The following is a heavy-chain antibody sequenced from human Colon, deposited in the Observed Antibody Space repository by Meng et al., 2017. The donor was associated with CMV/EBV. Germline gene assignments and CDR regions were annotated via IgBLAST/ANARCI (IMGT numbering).Heavy chain of an antibody. CDR2: MNPNSGNT. V-gene: IGHV1-8*01. D-gene: IGHD3/OR15-3a*01. CDR3: ARLMLFGQESDY. CDR1: GYTFSIYD. Sequence: ASVKVSCKASGYTFSIYDIHWVRQAAGQGPEWMGWMNPNSGNTAYARKFQDRVIMTSDNSINTAYMELSSLTSEDTAVYYCARLMLFGQESDYWGQGTLVTVSS. J-gene: IGHJ4*02.